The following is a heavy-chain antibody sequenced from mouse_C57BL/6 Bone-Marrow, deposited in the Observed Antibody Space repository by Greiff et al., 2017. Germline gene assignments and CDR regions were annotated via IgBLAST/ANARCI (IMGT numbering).Heavy chain of an antibody. V-gene: IGHV1-69*01. CDR2: FDPSDSYT. CDR3: ARGGNSMVTTKGFAY. J-gene: IGHJ3*01. D-gene: IGHD2-1*01. Sequence: QVQLQQPGAELVMPGASVKLSCKASGYTFTSYWMHWVKQRPGQGLEWIGEFDPSDSYTNYNQKFKGKSTLTVDKSSSTAYMQLSSLTSEDSAVYYGARGGNSMVTTKGFAYWGQGTLVTVSA. CDR1: GYTFTSYW.